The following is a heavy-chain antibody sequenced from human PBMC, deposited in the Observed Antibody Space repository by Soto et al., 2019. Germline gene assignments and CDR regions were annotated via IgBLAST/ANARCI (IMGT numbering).Heavy chain of an antibody. J-gene: IGHJ3*02. V-gene: IGHV1-69*01. Sequence: QVQLVQSGAEVKKPGSSVKVSCKASGGTFSSYAISWVRQAPGQGLEWMGGIIPIFGTANYAQKFQSRVTITADEATSTAYMELSSLRSEDTAVYYCARDGTMVRGVIIRGAFDIWGQGTMVTVSS. CDR3: ARDGTMVRGVIIRGAFDI. CDR2: IIPIFGTA. D-gene: IGHD3-10*01. CDR1: GGTFSSYA.